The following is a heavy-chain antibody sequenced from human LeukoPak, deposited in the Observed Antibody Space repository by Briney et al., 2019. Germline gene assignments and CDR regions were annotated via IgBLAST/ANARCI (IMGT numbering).Heavy chain of an antibody. CDR2: IYYSGST. CDR3: AREHRGAGGGYEWEAYYYYYYMDV. CDR1: GGSISSSSYY. V-gene: IGHV4-39*07. D-gene: IGHD5-12*01. Sequence: SETLSLTCTVSGGSISSSSYYWGWIRQPPGKGLEWIGSIYYSGSTYYNPSLKSRVTISVDTSKNQFSLKLSSVTAADTAVYYCAREHRGAGGGYEWEAYYYYYYMDVWGKGTTVTISS. J-gene: IGHJ6*03.